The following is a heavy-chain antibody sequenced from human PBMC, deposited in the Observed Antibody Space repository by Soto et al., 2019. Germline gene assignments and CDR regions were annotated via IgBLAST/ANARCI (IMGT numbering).Heavy chain of an antibody. D-gene: IGHD6-19*01. J-gene: IGHJ4*02. CDR3: ARAGDSSGPVALGY. Sequence: QLQLQESGSGLVKPSQTLSLTCAVSGGSISSGGSSWSWIRQPPGKGLEWIGYIYHSGSTYYNPSLKSRVTISVDRSKNQFSLKLSSVTAADPAVYYCARAGDSSGPVALGYWGQGTLVTVSS. CDR1: GGSISSGGSS. CDR2: IYHSGST. V-gene: IGHV4-30-2*01.